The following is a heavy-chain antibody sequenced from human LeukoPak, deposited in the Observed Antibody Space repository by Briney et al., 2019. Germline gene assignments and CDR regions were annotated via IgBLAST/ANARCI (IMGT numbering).Heavy chain of an antibody. D-gene: IGHD3-16*02. CDR2: IIPILGIA. V-gene: IGHV1-69*04. CDR3: ASLSLGELSLNY. J-gene: IGHJ4*02. Sequence: GASVKVSCKASGGTFSSYAISWVRQAPGQGLEWMGRIIPILGIANYAQKFQGRVTITADKSTSTAYMELSSLRSEDTAVYYCASLSLGELSLNYWGQGTLVTVSS. CDR1: GGTFSSYA.